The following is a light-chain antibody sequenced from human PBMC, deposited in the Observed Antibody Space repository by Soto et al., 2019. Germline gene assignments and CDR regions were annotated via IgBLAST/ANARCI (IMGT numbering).Light chain of an antibody. Sequence: IVVPHSTATRSVAPADRAPLSCSASQSVRSNLAWYQQKPGQAPRLLIYGASTRATGIPARFSGSGSGTEFTLIISSLQSEDFAVYYCQQYDQWPPITFGQGTRLEI. J-gene: IGKJ5*01. CDR3: QQYDQWPPIT. CDR1: QSVRSN. V-gene: IGKV3-15*01. CDR2: GAS.